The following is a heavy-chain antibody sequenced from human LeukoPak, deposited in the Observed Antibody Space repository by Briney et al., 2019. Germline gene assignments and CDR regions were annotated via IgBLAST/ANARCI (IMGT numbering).Heavy chain of an antibody. D-gene: IGHD3-9*01. CDR3: ARDLGPYYDILTGYYFY. J-gene: IGHJ4*02. Sequence: GASVKVSCKASGYTFTSYGISWVRQAPGQGLEWMGWISAYNGNTNYAQKLQGRVTMTTDTSTSTAYMELRSLRSDDTAVYHCARDLGPYYDILTGYYFYWGQGTLVTVSS. CDR2: ISAYNGNT. V-gene: IGHV1-18*01. CDR1: GYTFTSYG.